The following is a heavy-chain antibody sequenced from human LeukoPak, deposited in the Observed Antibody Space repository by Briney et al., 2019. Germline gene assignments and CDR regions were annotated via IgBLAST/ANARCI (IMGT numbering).Heavy chain of an antibody. J-gene: IGHJ3*02. CDR1: GYTFTGYY. Sequence: ASVKVSCTASGYTFTGYYMHWVRQAPGQGLEWMGWINPNSGGTNYAQKFQGWVTMTRDTSISTAYMELSRLRSDDTAVYYCARARSSGYYYAGAFDIWGQGTMVTVSS. CDR2: INPNSGGT. D-gene: IGHD3-22*01. V-gene: IGHV1-2*04. CDR3: ARARSSGYYYAGAFDI.